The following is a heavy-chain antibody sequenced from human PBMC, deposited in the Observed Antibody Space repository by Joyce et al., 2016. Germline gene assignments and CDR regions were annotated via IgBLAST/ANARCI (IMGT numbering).Heavy chain of an antibody. J-gene: IGHJ4*02. V-gene: IGHV1-2*02. Sequence: QVQLVQSGAEVKKPGASVRVSCKASGYIFTHYYMHWVRQAPGQGLEWMGLINPNSGGTNYAQKFQGRVTMTTNTSISTAYMELSRLRSDDTAVYYCARGRNGYCDYWGQGTLVTVSS. CDR1: GYIFTHYY. D-gene: IGHD5-24*01. CDR3: ARGRNGYCDY. CDR2: INPNSGGT.